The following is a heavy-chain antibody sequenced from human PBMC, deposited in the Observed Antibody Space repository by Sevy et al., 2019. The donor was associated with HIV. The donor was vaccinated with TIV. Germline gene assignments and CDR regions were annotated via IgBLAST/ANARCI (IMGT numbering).Heavy chain of an antibody. CDR2: ISSSSSTI. CDR1: GFTFSSYS. D-gene: IGHD3-10*01. J-gene: IGHJ4*02. CDR3: ARDLAVYGY. V-gene: IGHV3-48*02. Sequence: GGSLRLYCAASGFTFSSYSMNWVRQAPGKGREWVSYISSSSSTIYYADSLKGRFTISRDNAKNSLYLQMNSLRDENTAVDYCARDLAVYGYWGQGTLVTVSS.